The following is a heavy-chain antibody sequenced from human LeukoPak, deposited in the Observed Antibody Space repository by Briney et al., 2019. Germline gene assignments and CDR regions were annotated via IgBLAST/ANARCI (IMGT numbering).Heavy chain of an antibody. CDR1: GYTFTGYY. J-gene: IGHJ6*03. V-gene: IGHV1-2*02. CDR3: ATGGGFTVTSYYYYMDV. CDR2: INPNSGGT. D-gene: IGHD4-17*01. Sequence: ASVKVSCKASGYTFTGYYMHWVRQAPGQGLEWMGWINPNSGGTNYAQKFQGRVTMTRDTSISTAYMELSRLRSDDTAVYYCATGGGFTVTSYYYYMDVWGKGTTVTVSS.